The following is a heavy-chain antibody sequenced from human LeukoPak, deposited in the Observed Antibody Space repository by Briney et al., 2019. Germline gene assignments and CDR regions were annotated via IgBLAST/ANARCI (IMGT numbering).Heavy chain of an antibody. V-gene: IGHV3-23*01. CDR1: GFTFSSYA. J-gene: IGHJ6*02. Sequence: GGSLRLSCAASGFTFSSYAMSWVRQAPGKGLEWVSAISGSGGSTYYADSVKGPFTISRDNAKNSLYLQMNSLRAEDTAVYYCARGEMATIKYYYYGMDVWGQGTTVTVSS. D-gene: IGHD5-24*01. CDR2: ISGSGGST. CDR3: ARGEMATIKYYYYGMDV.